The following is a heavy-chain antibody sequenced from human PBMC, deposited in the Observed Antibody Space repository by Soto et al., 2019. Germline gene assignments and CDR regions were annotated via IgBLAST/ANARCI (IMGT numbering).Heavy chain of an antibody. Sequence: SETLSLTCTVSGGSISSGDYYWSWIRQPPGKGLEWIGYIYYSGSTYYNPSLKSRVTISVDTSKNQFSLKLSSVTAADTAVYYCARWERGYSGYDAFDYWGQGTLVTVSS. CDR3: ARWERGYSGYDAFDY. V-gene: IGHV4-30-4*01. J-gene: IGHJ4*02. D-gene: IGHD5-12*01. CDR1: GGSISSGDYY. CDR2: IYYSGST.